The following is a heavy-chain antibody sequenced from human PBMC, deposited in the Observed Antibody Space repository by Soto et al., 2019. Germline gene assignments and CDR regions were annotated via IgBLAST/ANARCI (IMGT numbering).Heavy chain of an antibody. CDR1: GGSTSSDNY. V-gene: IGHV4-30-4*01. CDR3: AREGGESADGLYYFDS. D-gene: IGHD3-16*01. J-gene: IGHJ4*02. Sequence: QVQLQESGPGLVKPSQTLSLTCTVSGGSTSSDNYWSWIRQPPGKGLAWIGHIYYSGNTDYNPSLKSRRAITIDTSKNQFSLKLSSVTAADTAVYFCAREGGESADGLYYFDSWGQGALVAVSS. CDR2: IYYSGNT.